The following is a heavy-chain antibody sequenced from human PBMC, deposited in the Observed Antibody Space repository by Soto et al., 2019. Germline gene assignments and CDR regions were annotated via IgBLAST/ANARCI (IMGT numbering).Heavy chain of an antibody. V-gene: IGHV3-64*01. CDR3: ARATGYSGYDALDY. D-gene: IGHD5-12*01. Sequence: EVQLVESGGGLVQPGGSLRLSCAASGYTFSTYAMHWVRQAPGKGLECVSVINSNGGSTFYANSVKGRFTISRDNSKNTLYHQMSSLRVEDTGVYYCARATGYSGYDALDYWGQGTLVTVSS. CDR2: INSNGGST. CDR1: GYTFSTYA. J-gene: IGHJ4*02.